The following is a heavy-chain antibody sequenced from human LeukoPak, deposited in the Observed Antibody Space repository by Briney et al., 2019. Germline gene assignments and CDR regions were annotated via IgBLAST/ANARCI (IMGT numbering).Heavy chain of an antibody. Sequence: SETLSLTCTVSGGSISSGGYYWSWIRQHPGKGLEWIGYIYYSGSTYYNPSLKSRVTISVDTSKNQFSLKLSSVTAADTAVYYCARTPATVTSRGYYYYYGMDVWGQGTTVTVPS. CDR3: ARTPATVTSRGYYYYYGMDV. J-gene: IGHJ6*02. D-gene: IGHD4-17*01. CDR2: IYYSGST. V-gene: IGHV4-31*03. CDR1: GGSISSGGYY.